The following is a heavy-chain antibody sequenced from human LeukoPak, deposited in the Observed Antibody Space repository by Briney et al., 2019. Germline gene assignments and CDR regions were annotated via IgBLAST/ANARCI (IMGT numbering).Heavy chain of an antibody. CDR3: ARGYDSSGYWGLDY. CDR2: ISAYNGNT. Sequence: ASVKVSCKASGYTFTSNYIHWMRQAPGQGLEWMGWISAYNGNTNYAQKLQGRVTMTTDTSTSTAYMELRSLRSDDTAVYYCARGYDSSGYWGLDYWGQGTLVTVSS. V-gene: IGHV1-18*04. CDR1: GYTFTSNY. J-gene: IGHJ4*02. D-gene: IGHD3-22*01.